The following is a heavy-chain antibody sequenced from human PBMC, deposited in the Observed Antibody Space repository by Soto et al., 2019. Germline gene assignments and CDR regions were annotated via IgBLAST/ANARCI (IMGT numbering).Heavy chain of an antibody. CDR3: ARDGWDCSSTSCQITGWFDP. V-gene: IGHV3-30-3*01. J-gene: IGHJ5*02. CDR2: ISYDGSNK. CDR1: GSTFSSYP. Sequence: PGGSLRLSCAASGSTFSSYPMHWVRQAPGKGLEWVAVISYDGSNKYYADSVKGRFTISRDNSKNTLYLQMNSLRAEDTAVYYCARDGWDCSSTSCQITGWFDPWGQGTLVTVS. D-gene: IGHD2-2*01.